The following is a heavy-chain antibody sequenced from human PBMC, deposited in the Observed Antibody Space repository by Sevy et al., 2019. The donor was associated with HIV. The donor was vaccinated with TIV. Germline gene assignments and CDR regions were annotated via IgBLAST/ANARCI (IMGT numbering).Heavy chain of an antibody. Sequence: GGSLRLSCAASGFTFSTYAMSWVRQAPGKGLEWVSGISGSGVTTYYADSVKGRFTISRDNSKNTLYLQMNSLTAEDTAVYYCAKAGVRVGGTCDLFCFDYWGQGTLVTVSS. D-gene: IGHD6-19*01. CDR2: ISGSGVTT. V-gene: IGHV3-23*01. CDR3: AKAGVRVGGTCDLFCFDY. CDR1: GFTFSTYA. J-gene: IGHJ4*02.